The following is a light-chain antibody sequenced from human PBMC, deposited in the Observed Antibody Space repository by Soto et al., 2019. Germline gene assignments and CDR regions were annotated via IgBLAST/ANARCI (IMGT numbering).Light chain of an antibody. CDR3: QQHDIWPRT. CDR1: QSVSSD. J-gene: IGKJ1*01. Sequence: EVEMTQSPATLSVSAGERATLSCRASQSVSSDLAWYHQEPGQAPRLLIYGASNRATGIPARFSGSGSGTDFTLTINSLESEDFAVYYCQQHDIWPRTFGQGTKVDIK. CDR2: GAS. V-gene: IGKV3-15*01.